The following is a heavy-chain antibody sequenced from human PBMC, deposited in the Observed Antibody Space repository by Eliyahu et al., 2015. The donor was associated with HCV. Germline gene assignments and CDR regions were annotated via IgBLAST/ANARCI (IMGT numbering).Heavy chain of an antibody. V-gene: IGHV4-59*01. CDR3: ASGGGGIAVTGTGGWFDP. CDR1: GGPIPTYY. CDR2: IHYSGST. D-gene: IGHD6-19*01. Sequence: QVQLQESGPGLVKPSETLSLTCTVSGGPIPTYYWSWIRQPPGKGLEWIGYIHYSGSTNYNPSLKSRVTISLDTSKNQFSLNLTSVTAADTAMYYCASGGGGIAVTGTGGWFDPWGQGTLVTVSS. J-gene: IGHJ5*02.